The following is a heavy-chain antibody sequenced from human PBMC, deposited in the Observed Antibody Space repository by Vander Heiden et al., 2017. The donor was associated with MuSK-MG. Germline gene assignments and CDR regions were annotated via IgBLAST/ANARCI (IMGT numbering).Heavy chain of an antibody. V-gene: IGHV3-9*01. CDR1: GFTFDDYA. D-gene: IGHD2-2*01. CDR3: AKGYCSSTSCYPHDAFDI. CDR2: ISWNSGSI. J-gene: IGHJ3*02. Sequence: EVQLVESGGGLVQHGRSLRLSCAASGFTFDDYAMHWVRQAPGKGLEWVSGISWNSGSIGYADSVKGRFTISRDNAKNSLYLQMNSLRAEDTALYYCAKGYCSSTSCYPHDAFDIWGQGTMVTVSS.